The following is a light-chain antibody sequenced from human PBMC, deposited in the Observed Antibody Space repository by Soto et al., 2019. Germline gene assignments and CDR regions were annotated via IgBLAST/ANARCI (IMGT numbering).Light chain of an antibody. CDR1: SSDVGGYDY. CDR2: EVT. J-gene: IGLJ3*02. CDR3: ASYTSSANRV. Sequence: QSALTQPASVSGSPGQSITISCTGTSSDVGGYDYVSWYQQPPGKAPKLIIYEVTNRPSGVSNRFSGSKSGNTASLTISGLQAEDEADYYCASYTSSANRVFGGGTKSPS. V-gene: IGLV2-14*01.